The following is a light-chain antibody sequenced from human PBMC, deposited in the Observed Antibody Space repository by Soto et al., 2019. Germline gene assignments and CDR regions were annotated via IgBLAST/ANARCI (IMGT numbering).Light chain of an antibody. J-gene: IGKJ3*01. CDR3: QQSYGTPFT. CDR1: QTINKY. CDR2: AAS. V-gene: IGKV1-39*01. Sequence: DIQMTQSPSSLSASVGDRVTITCRASQTINKYLHWYQQKPVKAPKLLIYAASSLQSGVPSRFSGSGSGTDFTLTISSLQPEDFATYYCQQSYGTPFTFGPGTKVDIK.